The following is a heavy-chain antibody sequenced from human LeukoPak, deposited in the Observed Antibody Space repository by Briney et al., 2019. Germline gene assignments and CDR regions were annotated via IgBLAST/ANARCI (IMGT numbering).Heavy chain of an antibody. V-gene: IGHV4-39*07. CDR3: ARVRPGGSQYFDY. CDR1: GGSISSDDYY. Sequence: SETLSLTCTVSGGSISSDDYYWGWLRQPPGKGLEWIGSIYYTGSTYYNPSLQSRVTISVDTSKNQFSLKLSSVTAADTAVYYCARVRPGGSQYFDYWGQGTLVTVSS. D-gene: IGHD1-26*01. J-gene: IGHJ4*02. CDR2: IYYTGST.